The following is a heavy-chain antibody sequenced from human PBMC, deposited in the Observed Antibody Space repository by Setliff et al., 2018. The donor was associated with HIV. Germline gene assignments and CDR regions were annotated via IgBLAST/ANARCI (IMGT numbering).Heavy chain of an antibody. D-gene: IGHD3-3*01. CDR3: ARGFTIFGVGFSADPTGNWFDP. CDR1: GGSFSGFY. J-gene: IGHJ5*02. V-gene: IGHV4-34*01. Sequence: SETLSLTCAVYGGSFSGFYWSWIRQAPGKGLEWIGEINHSGKTNYNPSLKSRIPLSVDTYENQFALKLASVTAADTAVYYCARGFTIFGVGFSADPTGNWFDPWGQGTLVTVSS. CDR2: INHSGKT.